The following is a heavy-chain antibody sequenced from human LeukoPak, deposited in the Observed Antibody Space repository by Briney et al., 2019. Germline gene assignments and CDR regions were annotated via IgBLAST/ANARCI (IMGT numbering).Heavy chain of an antibody. J-gene: IGHJ6*02. CDR1: GFTFSGYA. CDR2: ISYDGSNK. CDR3: ARDDLLLPIYYYYGMDV. D-gene: IGHD2-15*01. V-gene: IGHV3-30-3*01. Sequence: PGGSLRLSCAASGFTFSGYAMHWVRQAPGKGLEWVAVISYDGSNKYYADSVKGRFTISRDNSKNTLYLQMNSLRAEDTAVYYCARDDLLLPIYYYYGMDVWGQGTTVTVSS.